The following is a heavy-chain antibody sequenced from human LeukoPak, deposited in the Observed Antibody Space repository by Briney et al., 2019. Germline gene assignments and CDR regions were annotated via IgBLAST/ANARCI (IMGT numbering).Heavy chain of an antibody. CDR3: AIDPNWGIHY. Sequence: PGGPLRLSCAASGFTVSSNYMSWVRQAPGKGLEWVSVIYSGGSTYYADSVKGRFTISRDNSKNTLYLQMNSLRVEDTAIYYCAIDPNWGIHYWGQGVLVTVSS. D-gene: IGHD7-27*01. CDR2: IYSGGST. J-gene: IGHJ4*02. V-gene: IGHV3-53*01. CDR1: GFTVSSNY.